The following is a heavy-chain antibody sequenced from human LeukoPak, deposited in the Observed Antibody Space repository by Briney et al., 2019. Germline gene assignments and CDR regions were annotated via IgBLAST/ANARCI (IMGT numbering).Heavy chain of an antibody. CDR2: INPNSGGT. J-gene: IGHJ5*02. D-gene: IGHD2-2*01. Sequence: GASVKVSCKASGYTFTSYGISWVRQAPGQGLEWRGWINPNSGGTNYAQKFQGRVTMTRDTSISTAYMELSRLRSDDTAVYYCARGGIVVVPAALKNWFDPWGQGTLVTVSS. CDR3: ARGGIVVVPAALKNWFDP. V-gene: IGHV1-2*02. CDR1: GYTFTSYG.